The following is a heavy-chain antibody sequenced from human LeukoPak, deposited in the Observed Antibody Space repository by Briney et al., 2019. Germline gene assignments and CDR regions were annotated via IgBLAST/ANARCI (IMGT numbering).Heavy chain of an antibody. CDR1: GFTFSSYA. CDR3: AKSDCNSGSRYREFDY. Sequence: PGGSLRLSCAASGFTFSSYAMSWVRQAPGKGLEWVSAISGSGGSTYYADSVEGRFTISRDNPGNTLYLQMDGLRAEDTAVYYCAKSDCNSGSRYREFDYWGQRTLVTVSS. J-gene: IGHJ4*02. D-gene: IGHD2-15*01. CDR2: ISGSGGST. V-gene: IGHV3-23*01.